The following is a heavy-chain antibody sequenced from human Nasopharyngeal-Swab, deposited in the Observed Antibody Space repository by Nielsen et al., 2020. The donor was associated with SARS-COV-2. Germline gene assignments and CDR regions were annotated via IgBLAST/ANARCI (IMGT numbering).Heavy chain of an antibody. CDR3: ARAYCSGGSCYSHYYYMDV. Sequence: GESLKISCAASGFTFSSYAMSWVRQAPGKGLEWVSAISGSGGSTYYADSVKDRFTISRDNSKNTLYLQMNSLRAEDTAVYYCARAYCSGGSCYSHYYYMDVWGKGTTVTVSS. V-gene: IGHV3-23*01. CDR2: ISGSGGST. J-gene: IGHJ6*03. CDR1: GFTFSSYA. D-gene: IGHD2-15*01.